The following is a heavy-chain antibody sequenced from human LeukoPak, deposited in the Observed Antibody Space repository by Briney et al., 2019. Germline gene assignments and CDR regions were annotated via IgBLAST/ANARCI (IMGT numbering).Heavy chain of an antibody. CDR3: ARDGIFDY. J-gene: IGHJ4*02. CDR1: GFTFSTYS. Sequence: PGGSLRLSCAASGFTFSTYSMHWVRQAPGKRLEWVSSIRSGSTYINYADSVKGRFTISRDDAKNSLYLQMNSLRAEDTAVYYCARDGIFDYWGQGTLVTVSS. V-gene: IGHV3-21*01. CDR2: IRSGSTYI.